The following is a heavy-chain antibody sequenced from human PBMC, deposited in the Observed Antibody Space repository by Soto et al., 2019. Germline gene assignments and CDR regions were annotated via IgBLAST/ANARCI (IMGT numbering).Heavy chain of an antibody. J-gene: IGHJ4*02. CDR1: GYTFTGYC. V-gene: IGHV1-2*04. Sequence: GASVKVSCKASGYTFTGYCMHWVRQAPGQGVEWMGWINPNSGGTNYAQKFQGWVTMTRDTSTSTAYMDLRSLTSDDAAGYYCARDEGGYDISTGYYKAHHFDYWGQGVPVTVSS. CDR3: ARDEGGYDISTGYYKAHHFDY. CDR2: INPNSGGT. D-gene: IGHD3-9*01.